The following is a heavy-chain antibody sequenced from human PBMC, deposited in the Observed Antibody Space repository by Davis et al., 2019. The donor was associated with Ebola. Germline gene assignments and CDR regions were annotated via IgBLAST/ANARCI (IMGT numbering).Heavy chain of an antibody. CDR3: AKAETGNQPFFDS. CDR1: GFTFTNYA. D-gene: IGHD7-27*01. Sequence: PGGSLRLSCAASGFTFTNYAINWVRQAPGKGLEWVSAFSGGDGGTNYASSVKGRFTISRDNSKSTVYLQMSSLRAEDTAIYYCAKAETGNQPFFDSWGQGTLVTVSS. J-gene: IGHJ4*02. V-gene: IGHV3-23*01. CDR2: FSGGDGGT.